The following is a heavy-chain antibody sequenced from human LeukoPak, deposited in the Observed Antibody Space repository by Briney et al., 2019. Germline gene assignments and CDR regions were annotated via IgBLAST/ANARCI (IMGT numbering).Heavy chain of an antibody. CDR3: VTRAAWPYNWFDP. Sequence: PSGTLSLTCAVSGGSISSSNWWSWVRPPPGKGLEWIGEIYHSGSTNYNPSLKSRVTISVDKSKNQFSLKLSSVTAADTAVYYCVTRAAWPYNWFDPWGQGTLVTVSS. V-gene: IGHV4-4*02. CDR1: GGSISSSNW. D-gene: IGHD2-15*01. J-gene: IGHJ5*02. CDR2: IYHSGST.